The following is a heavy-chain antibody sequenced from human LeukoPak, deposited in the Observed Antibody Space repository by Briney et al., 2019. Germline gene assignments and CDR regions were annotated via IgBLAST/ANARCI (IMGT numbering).Heavy chain of an antibody. J-gene: IGHJ5*02. V-gene: IGHV4-61*02. Sequence: SETLSLTCTVSGDSISSGDYYWSWIRQPAGKGLEWIGRISSSGSTNYNPSLKSRVTISVDTSKNQFSLKLSSVTAADTAVYYCARGPLTMTRGFDPWGQGTLVTVSS. D-gene: IGHD3-9*01. CDR3: ARGPLTMTRGFDP. CDR1: GDSISSGDYY. CDR2: ISSSGST.